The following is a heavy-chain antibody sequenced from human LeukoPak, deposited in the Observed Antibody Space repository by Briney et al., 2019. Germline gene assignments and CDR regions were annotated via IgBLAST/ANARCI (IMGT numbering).Heavy chain of an antibody. CDR1: GFTFSSYA. V-gene: IGHV3-23*01. J-gene: IGHJ4*02. CDR2: ISGSGGST. Sequence: GGSLRLSCAASGFTFSSYAMSWVRQHPGEGLEWVSAISGSGGSTYYADSVKGRFTISRDNSKNTLYLQMNSLRAEDTAVYYCAKDPPRWGTMIVVVTPDWGQGTLVTVSS. CDR3: AKDPPRWGTMIVVVTPD. D-gene: IGHD3-22*01.